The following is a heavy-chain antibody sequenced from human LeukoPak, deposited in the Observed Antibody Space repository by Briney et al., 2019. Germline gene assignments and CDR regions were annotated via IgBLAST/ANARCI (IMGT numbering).Heavy chain of an antibody. Sequence: ASVKVSCKASGYTFTGYYMHWVRQAPGQGLEWMGWINPNSGGTNYAQKFQGRVTMTRDTSISTAYMELSRLRSDDTAVYYCARGRTYYYYYYMDVLGKGTTVTVSS. CDR1: GYTFTGYY. D-gene: IGHD1-1*01. CDR2: INPNSGGT. J-gene: IGHJ6*03. V-gene: IGHV1-2*02. CDR3: ARGRTYYYYYYMDV.